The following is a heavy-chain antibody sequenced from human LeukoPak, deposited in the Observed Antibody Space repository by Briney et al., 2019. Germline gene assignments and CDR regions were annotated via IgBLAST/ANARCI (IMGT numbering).Heavy chain of an antibody. D-gene: IGHD1-26*01. J-gene: IGHJ4*02. CDR2: ISGDGGST. Sequence: GGSLRLSCAASGFTFDDYAMHWVRQAPGKGLEWVSLISGDGGSTYYADSVKGRFTISRDNSKNSLYLQMNSLTTEDTAFYYCAKGGGGSEMDYWGQGTLVTVSS. V-gene: IGHV3-43*02. CDR1: GFTFDDYA. CDR3: AKGGGGSEMDY.